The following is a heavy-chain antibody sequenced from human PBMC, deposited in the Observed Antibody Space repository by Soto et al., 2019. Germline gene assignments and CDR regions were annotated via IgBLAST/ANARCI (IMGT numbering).Heavy chain of an antibody. V-gene: IGHV3-23*01. CDR3: AKSGSNSLYYFDS. CDR1: GFTFNSYA. CDR2: ISGGGST. J-gene: IGHJ4*02. D-gene: IGHD6-6*01. Sequence: GGSLRLSCAASGFTFNSYAMNWVRQAPGKGLEWVSGISGGGSTYYADSVKGRFTISRDNSKNTLYLQMSSLRAEDTAIYYCAKSGSNSLYYFDSWGQGTLVTVSS.